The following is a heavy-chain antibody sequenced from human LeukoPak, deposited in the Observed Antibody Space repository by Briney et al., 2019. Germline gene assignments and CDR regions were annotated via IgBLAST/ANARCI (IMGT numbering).Heavy chain of an antibody. CDR3: ARGRPDWYFDL. CDR1: GGSFSSFC. J-gene: IGHJ2*01. CDR2: INHSGTT. Sequence: PSETLSLTCAVYGGSFSSFCWSWIRQPPGKGLEWIGEINHSGTTNYNPSLKSRVTISVDTSKNQFSLRLSSVTAADTALYYCARGRPDWYFDLWGRGTLVSVSS. V-gene: IGHV4-34*01.